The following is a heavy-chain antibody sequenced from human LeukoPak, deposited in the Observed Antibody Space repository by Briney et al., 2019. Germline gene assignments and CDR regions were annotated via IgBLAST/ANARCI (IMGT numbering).Heavy chain of an antibody. J-gene: IGHJ4*02. Sequence: GGSLRLSCAASGFNFNIYAMSWVRQAPGEGLEWVSAMGGSGGTTYYADSVRGRFTISRDNSQNTVYLQMNSLRAEDTAVYYCAKDDLRSSWSYFFDSWGQGTLVTVSS. CDR2: MGGSGGTT. CDR1: GFNFNIYA. V-gene: IGHV3-23*01. D-gene: IGHD6-13*01. CDR3: AKDDLRSSWSYFFDS.